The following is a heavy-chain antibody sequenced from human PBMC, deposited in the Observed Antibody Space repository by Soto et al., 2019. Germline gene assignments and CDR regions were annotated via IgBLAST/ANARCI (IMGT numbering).Heavy chain of an antibody. V-gene: IGHV4-30-4*01. D-gene: IGHD3-22*01. CDR1: GGSISSGDYY. Sequence: SETLSLTCTVSGGSISSGDYYWSWIRQPPGKGLEWIGYIYYSGSTYYNPSLKSRVTISVDTSKNQFSLKLSSVTAADTAVYYCARVNYYYDSSGYYLYFDYWGQGTLVTVSS. CDR3: ARVNYYYDSSGYYLYFDY. CDR2: IYYSGST. J-gene: IGHJ4*02.